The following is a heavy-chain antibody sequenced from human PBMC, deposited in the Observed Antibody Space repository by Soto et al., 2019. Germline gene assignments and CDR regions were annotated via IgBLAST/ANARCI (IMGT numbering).Heavy chain of an antibody. V-gene: IGHV4-39*07. CDR2: IYFSGST. J-gene: IGHJ4*02. D-gene: IGHD5-18*01. CDR1: GGSITSSSYY. Sequence: SETLSLTCTVSGGSITSSSYYWGWIRQPPGKGLEWIGSIYFSGSTYYNPSLKSRVTISVDTSKNQFSLKLSSVTAADTAVYYCARASRSEYSYGYRFDYWGQGTLVTVSS. CDR3: ARASRSEYSYGYRFDY.